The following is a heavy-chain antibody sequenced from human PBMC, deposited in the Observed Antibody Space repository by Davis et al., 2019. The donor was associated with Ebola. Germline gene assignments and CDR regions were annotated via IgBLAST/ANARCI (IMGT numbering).Heavy chain of an antibody. V-gene: IGHV1-18*01. CDR3: SIGGTTGGFDY. CDR1: GYTFTNYG. Sequence: AASVKVSCKASGYTFTNYGINWVRQAPGQGLEWMGWISGYNGDRNYSQNLQGRVTMTEDTSTNTAYMELSGLRSEDTAVYYCSIGGTTGGFDYWGQGTLVTVSS. J-gene: IGHJ4*02. CDR2: ISGYNGDR. D-gene: IGHD1-14*01.